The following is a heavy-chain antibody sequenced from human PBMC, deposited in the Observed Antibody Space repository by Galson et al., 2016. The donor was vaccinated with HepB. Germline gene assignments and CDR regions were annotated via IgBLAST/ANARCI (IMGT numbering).Heavy chain of an antibody. CDR3: AKVNLNYDFWSGYFLVGMDV. V-gene: IGHV3-7*01. D-gene: IGHD3-3*01. CDR2: IRQDGFEI. J-gene: IGHJ6*02. CDR1: GFTFSMFW. Sequence: SLRLSCAASGFTFSMFWVSWVRQAPGKGPEWVANIRQDGFEIDYVDSVKGRFTISRDNAKNSVYLQMNSLRAEDTAVYYCAKVNLNYDFWSGYFLVGMDVWGQGTTVTVS.